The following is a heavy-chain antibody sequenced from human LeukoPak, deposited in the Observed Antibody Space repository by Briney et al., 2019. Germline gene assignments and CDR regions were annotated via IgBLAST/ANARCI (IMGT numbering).Heavy chain of an antibody. V-gene: IGHV3-7*01. J-gene: IGHJ4*02. CDR1: GFTFRKHW. D-gene: IGHD1-26*01. CDR3: VRDYRGGWNDY. CDR2: IREDGNEK. Sequence: PGGSLRLSGAATGFTFRKHWMSWVRQTVGKGLECVAKIREDGNEKHYVDSVKGRFTISRDNAKNSLFLQMNNLRVDDTAVYYCVRDYRGGWNDYWGQGTLVTVSS.